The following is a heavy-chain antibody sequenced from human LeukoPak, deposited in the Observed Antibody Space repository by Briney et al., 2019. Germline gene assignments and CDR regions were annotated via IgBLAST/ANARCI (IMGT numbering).Heavy chain of an antibody. CDR1: GFTFSSYA. D-gene: IGHD6-13*01. CDR2: ISGSGGST. Sequence: GGSLRLSCAASGFTFSSYAMSWVRQAPGKGLEWVSAISGSGGSTYYADSVKGRFTISRDNSKNTLYLQMNSLRAEDTAVYYCAKVLKQQLDRRYFDYWGQGTLVTVSS. J-gene: IGHJ4*02. CDR3: AKVLKQQLDRRYFDY. V-gene: IGHV3-23*01.